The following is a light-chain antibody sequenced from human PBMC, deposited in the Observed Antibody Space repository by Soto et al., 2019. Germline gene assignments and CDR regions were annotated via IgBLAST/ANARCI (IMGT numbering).Light chain of an antibody. CDR1: QSFSSSY. V-gene: IGKV3-20*01. CDR2: GAS. Sequence: EIVLTQSPGTLSLSPGERATLSCRASQSFSSSYLAWYQQKPGQAPRLLIYGASSRATGIPDRFSGSGSGTDFTLTISRLEPEDFAVYYCQQYASSPQVTFGPGT. CDR3: QQYASSPQVT. J-gene: IGKJ3*01.